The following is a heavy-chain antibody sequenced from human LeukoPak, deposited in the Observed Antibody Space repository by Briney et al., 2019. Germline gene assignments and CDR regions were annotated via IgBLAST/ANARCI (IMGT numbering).Heavy chain of an antibody. CDR3: ARASSLIGGFDS. CDR1: GFTFNQHS. CDR2: ISRNGGAV. D-gene: IGHD2-8*01. Sequence: PGGSLRLSCAASGFTFNQHSMSWIRQAPGKGLEWLSYISRNGGAVHYADSVEGRFTISRDNAKNSLNLQMNGLTTDDTAVYLCARASSLIGGFDSWGRGTLVTVSS. J-gene: IGHJ4*02. V-gene: IGHV3-11*01.